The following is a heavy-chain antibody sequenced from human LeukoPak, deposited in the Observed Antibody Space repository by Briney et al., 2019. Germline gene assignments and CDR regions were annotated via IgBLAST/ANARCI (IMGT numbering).Heavy chain of an antibody. J-gene: IGHJ5*02. CDR2: MNPNSGNT. CDR1: GYTFTSYD. D-gene: IGHD3-16*02. Sequence: ASVKVSCKASGYTFTSYDINWVRQATGQGLEWMGWMNPNSGNTGYAQKFQDRVTMTRNTSVSTAYMELSSLRSEDTAVYYCARGRDDYVWGSYRYFNWFDPWGQGTLVTVSS. V-gene: IGHV1-8*01. CDR3: ARGRDDYVWGSYRYFNWFDP.